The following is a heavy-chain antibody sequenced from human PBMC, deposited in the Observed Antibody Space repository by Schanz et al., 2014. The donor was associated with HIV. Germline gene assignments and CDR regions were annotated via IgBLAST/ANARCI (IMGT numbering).Heavy chain of an antibody. CDR3: ARDWRPNYDFWSGSIGVIGMDV. D-gene: IGHD3-3*01. J-gene: IGHJ6*02. Sequence: EVQLVESGGGLVKPGGSLRLSCAASGFTFSSYSMNWVRQAPGKGLEWVSSISSSSSYIKYADSVKGRFTISRDNSKNTLYLQMNSLRAEDTAVYYCARDWRPNYDFWSGSIGVIGMDVWGQGTTVTVSS. V-gene: IGHV3-21*01. CDR1: GFTFSSYS. CDR2: ISSSSSYI.